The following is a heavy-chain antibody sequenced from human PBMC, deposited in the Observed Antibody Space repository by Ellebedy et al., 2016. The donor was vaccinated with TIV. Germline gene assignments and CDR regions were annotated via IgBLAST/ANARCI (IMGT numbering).Heavy chain of an antibody. V-gene: IGHV3-33*01. CDR2: IWYDGSNK. Sequence: PGGSLRLSCAASGFTFSSYGMHWVRQAPGKGLAWVAVIWYDGSNKYYADSVKGRFTISRDNSKNTLYLQMNSLRAEDTAVYYCPRSLRFLEWLLSNDAFDIWGQGTMVTVSS. CDR1: GFTFSSYG. D-gene: IGHD3-3*01. J-gene: IGHJ3*02. CDR3: PRSLRFLEWLLSNDAFDI.